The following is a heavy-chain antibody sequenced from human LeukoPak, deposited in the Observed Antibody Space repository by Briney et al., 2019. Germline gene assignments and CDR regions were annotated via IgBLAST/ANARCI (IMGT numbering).Heavy chain of an antibody. J-gene: IGHJ3*02. CDR3: AREPQGEFDI. CDR1: GYPFSSYS. Sequence: GGSLRLSCVASGYPFSSYSMNWVRQAPGKGLEWVSYISSSSSTIYYADSVKGRFTISRDNARNSLYLQMNSLRDEDTAVYYCAREPQGEFDIWGQGTMVTVSS. V-gene: IGHV3-48*02. CDR2: ISSSSSTI.